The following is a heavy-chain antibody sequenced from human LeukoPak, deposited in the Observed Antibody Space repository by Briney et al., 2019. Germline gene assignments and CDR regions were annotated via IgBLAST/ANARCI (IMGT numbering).Heavy chain of an antibody. J-gene: IGHJ4*02. Sequence: ASVKVSCKASGYTFTSYGISWVRQAPGQGLEWMGWISDYNGNTNYAQKLQGRVTMTTDTSTSTAYMELRSLRSDDTAVYYCARVMRRDGYNRPLDYWGQGTLVTVSS. CDR2: ISDYNGNT. CDR3: ARVMRRDGYNRPLDY. D-gene: IGHD5-24*01. V-gene: IGHV1-18*01. CDR1: GYTFTSYG.